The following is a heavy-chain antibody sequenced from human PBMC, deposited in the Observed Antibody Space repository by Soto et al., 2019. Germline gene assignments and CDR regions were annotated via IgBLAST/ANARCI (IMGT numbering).Heavy chain of an antibody. Sequence: QVHLVQSGAEVMKPGASVKVSCKASGYSFSHYFMHWVRQAPGQGLEWMGWINSSNGGTKYSQKFQGRITMTTDTSTSTAYMELSRLTSDDTAIYFCAREAYSASFGYVTNPYWFDPWGQGTLVSVSS. CDR3: AREAYSASFGYVTNPYWFDP. CDR1: GYSFSHYF. V-gene: IGHV1-2*02. J-gene: IGHJ5*02. CDR2: INSSNGGT. D-gene: IGHD2-2*03.